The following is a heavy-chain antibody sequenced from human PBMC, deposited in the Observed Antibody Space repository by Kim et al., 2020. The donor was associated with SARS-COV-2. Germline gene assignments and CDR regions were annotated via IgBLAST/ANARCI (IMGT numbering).Heavy chain of an antibody. CDR2: IYHSGST. D-gene: IGHD3-10*01. CDR1: GGSISSSNW. J-gene: IGHJ3*02. V-gene: IGHV4-4*02. Sequence: SETLSLTCAVSGGSISSSNWWSWVRQPPGKGLEGIGEIYHSGSTNYNPSLKSRVTISVDKSKNQLSLKLSSVTAADTAVYYCARMVRGTDDAFGIWGQGKMVTVSS. CDR3: ARMVRGTDDAFGI.